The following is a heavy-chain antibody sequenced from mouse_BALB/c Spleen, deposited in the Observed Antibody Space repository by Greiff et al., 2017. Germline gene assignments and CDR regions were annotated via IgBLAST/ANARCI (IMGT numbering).Heavy chain of an antibody. V-gene: IGHV1-54*03. J-gene: IGHJ2*01. CDR1: GYAFTNYL. CDR2: INPGSGGT. D-gene: IGHD3-3*01. Sequence: VQLQQSGAELVRPGTSVKVSCKASGYAFTNYLIEWVKQRPGQGLEWIGVINPGSGGTNYNEKFKGKATLTADKSSSTAYMQLSSLTSDDSAVYFCARSANYYFDYWGQGTTLTVSS. CDR3: ARSANYYFDY.